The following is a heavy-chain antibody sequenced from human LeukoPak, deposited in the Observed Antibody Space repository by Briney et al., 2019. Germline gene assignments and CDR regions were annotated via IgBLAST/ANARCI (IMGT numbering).Heavy chain of an antibody. V-gene: IGHV3-33*01. Sequence: GGSLRLSCAASGFIFSTYGVYWVRQAPGKGLEWVAVIWSDGSNKYHADSVKGRFTISRDNSKNTLYLQMNSLRAEDTAVYYCARGVSMGYYYGMDVWGLGTTVTVSS. CDR3: ARGVSMGYYYGMDV. D-gene: IGHD2/OR15-2a*01. CDR2: IWSDGSNK. CDR1: GFIFSTYG. J-gene: IGHJ6*02.